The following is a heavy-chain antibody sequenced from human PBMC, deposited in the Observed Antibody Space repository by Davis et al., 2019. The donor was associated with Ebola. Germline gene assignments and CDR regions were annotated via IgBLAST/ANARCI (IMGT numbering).Heavy chain of an antibody. J-gene: IGHJ4*02. CDR1: GYTFTGYY. D-gene: IGHD5-12*01. V-gene: IGHV1-69*13. Sequence: SVKVSCKASGYTFTGYYMHWVRQAPGQGLEWMGGIIPIFGTANYAQKFQGRVTITADESTSTAYMELSSLRSEDTAVYYCASGLGYSGYEPFDNWGQGTLVPVSS. CDR2: IIPIFGTA. CDR3: ASGLGYSGYEPFDN.